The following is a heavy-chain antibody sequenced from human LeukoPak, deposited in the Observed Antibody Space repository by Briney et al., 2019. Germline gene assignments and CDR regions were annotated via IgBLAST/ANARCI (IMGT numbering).Heavy chain of an antibody. CDR1: GGSISSYY. J-gene: IGHJ4*02. V-gene: IGHV4-59*08. D-gene: IGHD6-19*01. CDR2: IYYSGST. Sequence: SETLSLTCTVSGGSISSYYWSWIRQPPGKELDWIGYIYYSGSTNYNPSLKSRVTISVDTSKNQFSLKLSSVTAADTAVYYCARSPSGWLPFDYWGQGTLVTVSS. CDR3: ARSPSGWLPFDY.